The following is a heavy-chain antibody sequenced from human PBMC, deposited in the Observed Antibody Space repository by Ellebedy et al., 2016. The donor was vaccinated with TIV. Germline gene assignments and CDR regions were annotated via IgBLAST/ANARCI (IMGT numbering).Heavy chain of an antibody. V-gene: IGHV3-23*01. CDR2: ISDSDSYT. D-gene: IGHD5-24*01. Sequence: PGGSLRLSCAASGFTFSSYPMNWVRQAPGKGLEWVAAISDSDSYTHYADSVKGRFTISRDNSKNTLYLQINSLSADVTAVYYCGTLATTFDYWGQGTLVTVSS. CDR3: GTLATTFDY. J-gene: IGHJ4*02. CDR1: GFTFSSYP.